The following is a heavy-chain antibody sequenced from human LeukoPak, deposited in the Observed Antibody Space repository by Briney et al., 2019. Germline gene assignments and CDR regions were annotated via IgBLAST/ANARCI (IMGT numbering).Heavy chain of an antibody. V-gene: IGHV1-2*02. CDR2: INPGSGDT. CDR1: GYTFTGYY. J-gene: IGHJ4*02. Sequence: EASVKVSCKASGYTFTGYYIHWVRQAPGQGLEWMGWINPGSGDTNYARKFQGRVTMTRDTSVSTVYMDLSRLRSDDTAVFYCARERNYDFWVFDYWGQGTLVTVSS. CDR3: ARERNYDFWVFDY. D-gene: IGHD3-3*01.